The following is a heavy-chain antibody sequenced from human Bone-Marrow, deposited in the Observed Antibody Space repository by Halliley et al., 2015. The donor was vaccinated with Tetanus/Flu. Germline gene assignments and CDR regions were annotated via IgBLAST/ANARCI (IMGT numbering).Heavy chain of an antibody. J-gene: IGHJ4*02. CDR3: ARSWPYYFDY. V-gene: IGHV3-21*01. Sequence: KGLEWVSSITYSSNYIYHADSVKGRFTISRDNAKNSLFLQMNSLTADDTAIYYCARSWPYYFDYWGQGTLVAVSS. CDR2: ITYSSNYI.